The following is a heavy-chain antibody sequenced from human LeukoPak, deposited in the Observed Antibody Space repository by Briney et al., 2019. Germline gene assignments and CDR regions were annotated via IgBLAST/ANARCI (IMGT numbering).Heavy chain of an antibody. J-gene: IGHJ4*02. D-gene: IGHD2-2*01. Sequence: SETLSLTCTVSGCSISGYYWSWIRQPPGKELEGIGYIYYGRSTNDNPSLKSRVTISVETSKHQFSLQLRSVPAADTAVYYCASAAYQPLPECWGQGTLVTVSS. CDR3: ASAAYQPLPEC. V-gene: IGHV4-59*01. CDR1: GCSISGYY. CDR2: IYYGRST.